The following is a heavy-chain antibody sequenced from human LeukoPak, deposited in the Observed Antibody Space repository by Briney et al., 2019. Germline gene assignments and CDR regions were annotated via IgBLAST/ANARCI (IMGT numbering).Heavy chain of an antibody. D-gene: IGHD3-10*01. V-gene: IGHV4-4*09. CDR2: ILTSGTT. J-gene: IGHJ4*02. CDR1: NGSISSYH. CDR3: ARLRVSGSYLYYFDY. Sequence: PSETLSLTCTVSNGSISSYHWSWVRQPPGKGLEWIGYILTSGTTNYNPSLKSRLTISVDTSKDRFTLKLSSVTAADTAVYYCARLRVSGSYLYYFDYWGQGTLVTVS.